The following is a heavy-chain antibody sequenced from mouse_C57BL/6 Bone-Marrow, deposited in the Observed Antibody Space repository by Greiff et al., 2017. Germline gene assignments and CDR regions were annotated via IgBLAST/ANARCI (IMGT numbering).Heavy chain of an antibody. Sequence: QVQLQQPGAELVRPGSSVKLSCKASGYTFTGYWMHWVKQRPIQGLEWIGNIDPSDSETHYNQKFKDKATLTVDKSSSTAYMQLSSLTSEDSAFYYCAREKIYYVYERAMDYWGQGTSVTVSS. CDR3: AREKIYYVYERAMDY. D-gene: IGHD2-2*01. J-gene: IGHJ4*01. CDR1: GYTFTGYW. CDR2: IDPSDSET. V-gene: IGHV1-52*01.